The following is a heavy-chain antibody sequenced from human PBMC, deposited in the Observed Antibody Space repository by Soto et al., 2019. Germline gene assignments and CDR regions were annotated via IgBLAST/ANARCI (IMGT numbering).Heavy chain of an antibody. CDR2: INPNSGGT. D-gene: IGHD2-15*01. CDR3: ARGCSGCSCYSRDPGIAY. CDR1: GYTFTGYY. J-gene: IGHJ4*02. V-gene: IGHV1-2*04. Sequence: GASVKVSCKASGYTFTGYYMHWVRQAPGQGLEWMGWINPNSGGTNYAQKFQGWVTMTRDTSISTAYMELSRLRSDDTAVYYCARGCSGCSCYSRDPGIAYRGQGTLVTVSS.